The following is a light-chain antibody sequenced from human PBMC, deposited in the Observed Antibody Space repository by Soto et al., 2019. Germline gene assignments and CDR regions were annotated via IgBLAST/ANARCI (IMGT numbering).Light chain of an antibody. Sequence: EIVLTQSPGTLSLSPGERATLSCRASQSVTSSCLAWYQQKRGQAPRLLIYGASLRATGIPDRFSGSGSGTDFTLTITRLEPEDFAVYYCQQCGSSPRTFGQGTKVDIK. CDR2: GAS. CDR1: QSVTSSC. V-gene: IGKV3-20*01. CDR3: QQCGSSPRT. J-gene: IGKJ1*01.